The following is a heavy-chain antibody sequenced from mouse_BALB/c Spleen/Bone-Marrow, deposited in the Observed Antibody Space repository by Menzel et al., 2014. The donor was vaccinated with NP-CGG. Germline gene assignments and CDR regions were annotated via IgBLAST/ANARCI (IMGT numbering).Heavy chain of an antibody. CDR1: GYTFXEYI. CDR3: ARHEDYGSSYYYAMDY. J-gene: IGHJ4*01. Sequence: QVQLQQSGAELVKPGASVKLSCKASGYTFXEYIIHWVKQRSGQGLEWIGWFYPGSGSIKYNEKFKDKATLTADKSSSTVYMELSRLTSEDSAVYFCARHEDYGSSYYYAMDYWGQGTSVTVSS. D-gene: IGHD1-1*01. V-gene: IGHV1-62-2*01. CDR2: FYPGSGSI.